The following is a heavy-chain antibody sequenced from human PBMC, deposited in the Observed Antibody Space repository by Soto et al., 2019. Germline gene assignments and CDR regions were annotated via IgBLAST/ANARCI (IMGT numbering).Heavy chain of an antibody. D-gene: IGHD3-9*01. CDR3: AHRKGYYDILTGYLPGENFDY. J-gene: IGHJ4*02. Sequence: QITLKESGPTLVEPTQTLTLTCTFSGFSLSTSGVGVGWIRQPPGKALEWLALIYWDDDKRYSPFLKSRLTITKDASKNQVVLTMTNMDPVDTATYYCAHRKGYYDILTGYLPGENFDYWGQGTLVTVSS. CDR1: GFSLSTSGVG. V-gene: IGHV2-5*02. CDR2: IYWDDDK.